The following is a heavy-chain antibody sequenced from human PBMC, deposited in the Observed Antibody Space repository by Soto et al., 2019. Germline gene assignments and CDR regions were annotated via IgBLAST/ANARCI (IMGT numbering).Heavy chain of an antibody. Sequence: SETLSLTCAVSGYSISSGYYWGWLRQPPGKGLEWIGSIYHSGTTYYNPSLKSRVTISVDTSKNQFSLKLSSVTAADTAVYYCATKAGYFDYWGQGALVTVPS. CDR3: ATKAGYFDY. J-gene: IGHJ4*02. CDR2: IYHSGTT. CDR1: GYSISSGYY. V-gene: IGHV4-38-2*01. D-gene: IGHD6-25*01.